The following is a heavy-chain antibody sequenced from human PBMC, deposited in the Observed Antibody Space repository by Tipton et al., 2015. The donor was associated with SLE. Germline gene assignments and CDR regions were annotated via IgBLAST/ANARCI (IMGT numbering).Heavy chain of an antibody. CDR1: GYSISSGYY. D-gene: IGHD2-2*01. CDR2: IYHSGST. V-gene: IGHV4-38-2*01. Sequence: TLSLTCAVSGYSISSGYYWGWIRQPPGKGLEWIGSIYHSGSTYYNPSLKSRVTISVDTSKNQFSLKLSSVTAADTAVYYCARHTTDGGDIVVVPAAMALGFDYWGQGTLVTVSS. CDR3: ARHTTDGGDIVVVPAAMALGFDY. J-gene: IGHJ4*02.